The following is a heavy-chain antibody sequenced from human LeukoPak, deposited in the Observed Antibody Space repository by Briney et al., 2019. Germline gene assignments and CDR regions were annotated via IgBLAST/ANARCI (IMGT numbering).Heavy chain of an antibody. Sequence: ASVKVSCKASGHTFTSYYMHWVRQAPGQGLEWMGIINPSGGSTSYAQKFQGRVTMTRDTSTSTVYMELSSLRSEDTAVYYCAKDRVITVVFEGIFDYWGQGTLVTVSS. CDR3: AKDRVITVVFEGIFDY. CDR2: INPSGGST. CDR1: GHTFTSYY. D-gene: IGHD4-23*01. V-gene: IGHV1-46*01. J-gene: IGHJ4*02.